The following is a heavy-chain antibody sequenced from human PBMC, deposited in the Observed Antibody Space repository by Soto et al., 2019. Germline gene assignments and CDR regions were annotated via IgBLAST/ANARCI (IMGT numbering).Heavy chain of an antibody. Sequence: SLRLSCEASGFTFSGFDIHWVRQPTGKGLEWVSSIGTAGDTYYAVSVKGRFTISRDNAKNSLSLQMNSLRAGDMAVYFCAKSQEIGTHFFDSWGPGTQVTAPQ. D-gene: IGHD6-13*01. J-gene: IGHJ4*02. V-gene: IGHV3-13*01. CDR1: GFTFSGFD. CDR3: AKSQEIGTHFFDS. CDR2: IGTAGDT.